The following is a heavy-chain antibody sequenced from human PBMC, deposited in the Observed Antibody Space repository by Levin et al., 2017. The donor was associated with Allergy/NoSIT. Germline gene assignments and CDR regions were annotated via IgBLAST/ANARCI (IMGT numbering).Heavy chain of an antibody. Sequence: GGSLRLSCAASGFTFSSYGMHWVRQAPGKGLEWVAVISYDGSNKYYADSVKGRFTISRDNSKNTLYLQMNSLRAEDTAVYYCAKGRYCSSTSCYAYYYYGMDVWGQGTTVTVSS. J-gene: IGHJ6*02. D-gene: IGHD2-2*01. CDR1: GFTFSSYG. CDR3: AKGRYCSSTSCYAYYYYGMDV. CDR2: ISYDGSNK. V-gene: IGHV3-30*18.